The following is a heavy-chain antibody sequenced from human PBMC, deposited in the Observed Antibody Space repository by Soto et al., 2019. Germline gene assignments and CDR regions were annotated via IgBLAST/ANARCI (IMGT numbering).Heavy chain of an antibody. J-gene: IGHJ5*02. CDR2: ISSSSSYI. D-gene: IGHD3-22*01. CDR1: GFTFSSYS. V-gene: IGHV3-21*01. CDR3: ASDRRDYYDSSGTSNWFDP. Sequence: GGSLRLSCAASGFTFSSYSMNWVRQAPGKGLEWVSSISSSSSYIYYADSVKGRFTISRDNAKNSLYLQMNSLRAEDTAVYYCASDRRDYYDSSGTSNWFDPWGQGTLVTVSS.